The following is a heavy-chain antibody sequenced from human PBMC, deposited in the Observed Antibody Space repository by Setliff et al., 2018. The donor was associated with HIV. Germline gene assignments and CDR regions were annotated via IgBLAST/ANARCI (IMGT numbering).Heavy chain of an antibody. V-gene: IGHV3-30*01. CDR2: ISFDGTKT. CDR1: GFTFSTFA. D-gene: IGHD1-26*01. CDR3: ARDRVEAERGAFDI. Sequence: GESLKISCVASGFTFSTFAMHWVRQAPGKGLEWVSVISFDGTKTSFADSVKDRFTISRDNSKDTVSLQMTSLTSDDTAMYYCARDRVEAERGAFDIWGQGTMVTVSS. J-gene: IGHJ3*02.